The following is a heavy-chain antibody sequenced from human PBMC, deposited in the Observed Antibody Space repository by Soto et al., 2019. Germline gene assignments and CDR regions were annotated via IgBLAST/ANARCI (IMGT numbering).Heavy chain of an antibody. D-gene: IGHD2-15*01. Sequence: PSETLSLTCAISGGSFSGYYWSWIRQPPGKGLEWIGEINHDGSTNYNPSLKSRVTISLDTSKNQFSLTLTSVTAADTSVYYCAGRYCSGGRCYRPWGQGTLVTV. V-gene: IGHV4-34*01. CDR1: GGSFSGYY. J-gene: IGHJ4*02. CDR3: AGRYCSGGRCYRP. CDR2: INHDGST.